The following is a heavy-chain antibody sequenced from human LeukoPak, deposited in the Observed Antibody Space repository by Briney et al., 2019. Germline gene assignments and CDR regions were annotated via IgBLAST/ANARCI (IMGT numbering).Heavy chain of an antibody. CDR2: ISAYNGNT. V-gene: IGHV1-18*01. J-gene: IGHJ4*02. CDR1: GYTFTSYG. D-gene: IGHD3-22*01. Sequence: AASVKVSCKASGYTFTSYGISWVPQATGQGLEWMGWISAYNGNTNYAQKLQGRVTMTTDTSTSTAYMELRSLRSDDTAVYYCARDLWAYYYDSSGSQRYWGQGTLVTVSS. CDR3: ARDLWAYYYDSSGSQRY.